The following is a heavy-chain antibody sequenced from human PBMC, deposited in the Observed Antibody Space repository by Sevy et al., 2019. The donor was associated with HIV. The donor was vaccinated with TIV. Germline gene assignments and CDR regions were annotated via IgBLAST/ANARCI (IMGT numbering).Heavy chain of an antibody. Sequence: GGSLRLSCAASGFTFSSYWVHWVRQAPGKGLVWVSRINSGGSSTTYADSVKGRFTISRDDAKNTLYLQMNSLRAEDTAVYYCARPKGYSSSWYDYWGQGTLVTVSS. CDR1: GFTFSSYW. D-gene: IGHD6-13*01. CDR3: ARPKGYSSSWYDY. CDR2: INSGGSST. J-gene: IGHJ4*02. V-gene: IGHV3-74*01.